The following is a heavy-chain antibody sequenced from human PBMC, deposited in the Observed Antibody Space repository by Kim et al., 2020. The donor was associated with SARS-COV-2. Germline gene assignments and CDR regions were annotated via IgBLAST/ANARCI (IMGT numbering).Heavy chain of an antibody. CDR3: AREGIKQWLARVDYYYYGMDV. CDR1: GYTFTSYG. CDR2: ISAYNGNT. J-gene: IGHJ6*02. V-gene: IGHV1-18*04. Sequence: ASVKVSCKASGYTFTSYGISWVRQAPGQGLEWMGWISAYNGNTNYAQKLQGRVTMTTDTSTSTAYMELRSLRSDYTAVYYCAREGIKQWLARVDYYYYGMDVWGQGTTVTVSS. D-gene: IGHD6-19*01.